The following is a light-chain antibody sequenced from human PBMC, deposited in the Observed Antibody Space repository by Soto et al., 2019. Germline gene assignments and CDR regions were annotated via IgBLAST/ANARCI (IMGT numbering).Light chain of an antibody. CDR2: DNV. CDR3: AAWDYSLNAWV. Sequence: QPVLTQPPSASGTPGQRVTISCSTSNSNVGSNPVNWYQQLPGMAPKLTIYDNVERPPGVPDRFSGSRSGTAASLAISGLQSEDVADYYCAAWDYSLNAWVIGGGTKLTVL. CDR1: NSNVGSNP. J-gene: IGLJ3*02. V-gene: IGLV1-44*01.